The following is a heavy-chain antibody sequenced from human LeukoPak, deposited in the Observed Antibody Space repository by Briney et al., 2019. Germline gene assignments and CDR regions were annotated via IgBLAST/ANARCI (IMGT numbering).Heavy chain of an antibody. CDR1: GFTFSSYA. Sequence: PGGSLRLSCAASGFTFSSYAMSWVRQAPGKGLEWVSAISGSGGSTYYADSVKGRFTISRDNSKNTLYLQMNSLRAEDTAVYYCAKPTYYDFWSGKDYWGQGTLVTVSS. V-gene: IGHV3-23*01. J-gene: IGHJ4*02. CDR2: ISGSGGST. D-gene: IGHD3-3*01. CDR3: AKPTYYDFWSGKDY.